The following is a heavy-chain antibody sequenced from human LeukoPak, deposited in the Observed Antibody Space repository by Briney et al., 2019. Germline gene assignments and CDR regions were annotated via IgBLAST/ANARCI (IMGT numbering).Heavy chain of an antibody. D-gene: IGHD3-3*01. Sequence: PGGSLRLSCAASGFTFSGYSMNWVRQAPGKGLEWISYISGGGTTVYYTDSVKGRFTISRDNAKNSLFLQMSSLRAEDTAVYYCARDSHVEYFDYWGQGTLVTVSS. J-gene: IGHJ4*02. V-gene: IGHV3-48*01. CDR2: ISGGGTTV. CDR3: ARDSHVEYFDY. CDR1: GFTFSGYS.